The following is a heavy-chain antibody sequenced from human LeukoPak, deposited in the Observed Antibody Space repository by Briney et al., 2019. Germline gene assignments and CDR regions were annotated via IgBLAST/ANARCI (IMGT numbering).Heavy chain of an antibody. CDR1: GGSISSGDYY. V-gene: IGHV4-30-4*01. J-gene: IGHJ4*02. D-gene: IGHD4-23*01. Sequence: PSETLSLTCTVSGGSISSGDYYWSWIRQPPGKGLEWIGYIYYSGSTHYSPSLKSRLIISGDTSKNQFSLNLISVTAADTAVYYCASFQVYGGTIFDSWGQGTLVTVSS. CDR2: IYYSGST. CDR3: ASFQVYGGTIFDS.